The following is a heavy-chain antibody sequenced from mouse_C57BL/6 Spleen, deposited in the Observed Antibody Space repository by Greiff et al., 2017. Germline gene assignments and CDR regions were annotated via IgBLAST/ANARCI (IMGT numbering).Heavy chain of an antibody. J-gene: IGHJ1*03. CDR1: GYTFTDYE. V-gene: IGHV1-15*01. D-gene: IGHD1-1*01. CDR2: IDPETGGP. Sequence: QVQLKQSGAELVRPGASVTLSCKASGYTFTDYEMHWVKQTPVHGLEWIGAIDPETGGPAYNQKFTGKAILTADKSSSTAYMELRSLTSEDSAVYYCTRWGVVAPLDVWGTGTTVTVSS. CDR3: TRWGVVAPLDV.